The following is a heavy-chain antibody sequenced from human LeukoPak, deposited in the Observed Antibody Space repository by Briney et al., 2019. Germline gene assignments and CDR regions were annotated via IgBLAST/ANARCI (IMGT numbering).Heavy chain of an antibody. CDR1: GGSISSSSYY. V-gene: IGHV4-39*07. J-gene: IGHJ6*03. CDR2: IYYSGST. Sequence: PSETLSLTCTVSGGSISSSSYYWGWIHQPPGKGLEWIGSIYYSGSTYYNPSLKSRVTISVDTSKNQFSLKLSSVTAADTAVYYCARGSYYYMDVWGKGTTVTVSS. CDR3: ARGSYYYMDV.